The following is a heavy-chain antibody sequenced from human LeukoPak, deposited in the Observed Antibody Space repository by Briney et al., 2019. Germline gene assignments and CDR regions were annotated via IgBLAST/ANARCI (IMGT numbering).Heavy chain of an antibody. CDR2: ISGSGGST. V-gene: IGHV3-23*01. D-gene: IGHD2-15*01. CDR3: ATLLATHLYYYYYMDV. CDR1: GFTFSSYA. J-gene: IGHJ6*03. Sequence: GGSLRLSCAASGFTFSSYAMSWVRQAPGKGLEWVSAISGSGGSTYYADSVKGRFTISRDNSKNTLYLQMNSLRAEDTAVYYCATLLATHLYYYYYMDVWGKGTTVTVSS.